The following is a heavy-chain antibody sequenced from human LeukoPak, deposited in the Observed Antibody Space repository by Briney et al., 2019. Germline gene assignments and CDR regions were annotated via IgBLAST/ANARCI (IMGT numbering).Heavy chain of an antibody. CDR3: ARWGNDYSQFDS. J-gene: IGHJ4*02. CDR1: GFTFNNHA. CDR2: VSGSGDNT. Sequence: GGSLRLSCAASGFTFNNHAMTWVRQAPGKGLEWVSVVSGSGDNTNYADSVKGRFTISRDNSKNTLFLQMNSLRTEDTAVYFCARWGNDYSQFDSWGQGTLVTV. D-gene: IGHD4-11*01. V-gene: IGHV3-23*01.